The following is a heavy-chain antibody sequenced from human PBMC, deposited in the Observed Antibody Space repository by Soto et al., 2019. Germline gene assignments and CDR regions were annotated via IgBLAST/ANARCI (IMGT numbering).Heavy chain of an antibody. D-gene: IGHD5-18*01. V-gene: IGHV3-23*01. CDR1: GFMSSSYA. Sequence: GGPLRLWCAAAGFMSSSYAISWVRQAPGKGLEWVSAISGSGGSTYYADSVKGRFTISRDNSKNTLYLQMNSLRAEDTAVYYCANRDTSMINRYYYGMDVWGQGTTVTVSS. CDR2: ISGSGGST. J-gene: IGHJ6*02. CDR3: ANRDTSMINRYYYGMDV.